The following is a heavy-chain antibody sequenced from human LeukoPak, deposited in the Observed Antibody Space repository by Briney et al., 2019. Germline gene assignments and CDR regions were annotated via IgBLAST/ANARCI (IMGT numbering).Heavy chain of an antibody. D-gene: IGHD2-2*01. J-gene: IGHJ4*02. CDR1: GFIFNNYD. CDR3: ARGNIVVVPATY. CDR2: ISRDGKRQ. Sequence: GGSLRLSCATSGFIFNNYDPHWVRQAPGKGLEWLATISRDGKRQFYTDSVKGRFTISRDDSRNTLYLQMNSLRPEDTAVYYCARGNIVVVPATYWGQGTLVTVSS. V-gene: IGHV3-30*03.